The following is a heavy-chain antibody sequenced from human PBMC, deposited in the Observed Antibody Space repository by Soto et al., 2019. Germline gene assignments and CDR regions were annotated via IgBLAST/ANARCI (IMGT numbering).Heavy chain of an antibody. CDR1: GFTFSSYA. J-gene: IGHJ4*02. D-gene: IGHD2-2*03. CDR3: AKLLLDIVVVPAAMPTDY. CDR2: ISGSGGST. V-gene: IGHV3-23*01. Sequence: GGSLRLSCAASGFTFSSYAMSWVRQAPGKGLEWVSAISGSGGSTYYADSVKGRFTISRDNSKNTLYLQMNSLRAEDTAVYYCAKLLLDIVVVPAAMPTDYWGQGTLVTVSS.